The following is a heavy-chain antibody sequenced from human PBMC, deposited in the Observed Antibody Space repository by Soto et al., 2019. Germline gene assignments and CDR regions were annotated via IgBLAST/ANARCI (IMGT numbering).Heavy chain of an antibody. CDR2: ISSGGEYV. D-gene: IGHD6-13*01. Sequence: EVQLVESGGGLVKPGGSLRLSCAASGLTFSTYGMNWVRRAPGKGLEWVSSISSGGEYVGYADSVKGRLTISRDTAKNSLYLQLASLRVEDRAMYYCATDGAAGAAMGGWGQGTRVTVSS. J-gene: IGHJ6*02. CDR3: ATDGAAGAAMGG. CDR1: GLTFSTYG. V-gene: IGHV3-21*01.